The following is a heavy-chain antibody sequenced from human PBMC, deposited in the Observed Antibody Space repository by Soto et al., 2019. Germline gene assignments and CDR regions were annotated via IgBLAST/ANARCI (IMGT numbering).Heavy chain of an antibody. Sequence: SVKVSCKASGGTFSSYAISWVRQAPGQGLEWMGGIIPIFGTANYAQKFQGRVTITADESTSTAYMELSSLRSEDTAVYYCARGSVQLELLLGAFDIWGPGTMVTLSS. CDR3: ARGSVQLELLLGAFDI. CDR2: IIPIFGTA. D-gene: IGHD1-1*01. V-gene: IGHV1-69*13. CDR1: GGTFSSYA. J-gene: IGHJ3*02.